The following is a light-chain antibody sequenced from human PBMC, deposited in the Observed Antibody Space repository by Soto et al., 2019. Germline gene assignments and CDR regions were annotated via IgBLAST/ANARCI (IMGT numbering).Light chain of an antibody. CDR3: QQYNNWPPIT. Sequence: ETVMTQSPATLSVSPGEGATLSCRASQRVSITLAWYQQNPGQAPRLLIYGASTRATGIPARFSGSGSGTEFTLTISSLQSEDFAVYYCQQYNNWPPITFGQGTRLEIK. CDR2: GAS. CDR1: QRVSIT. J-gene: IGKJ5*01. V-gene: IGKV3-15*01.